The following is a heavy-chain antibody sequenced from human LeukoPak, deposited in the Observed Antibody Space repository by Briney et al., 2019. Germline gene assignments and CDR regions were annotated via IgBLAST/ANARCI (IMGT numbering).Heavy chain of an antibody. D-gene: IGHD6-13*01. V-gene: IGHV3-21*01. CDR1: GFTFSSYS. CDR2: ISSSSSYI. J-gene: IGHJ5*02. CDR3: AREPYSSSWYNWFDP. Sequence: GGSLRLSCAASGFTFSSYSMNWVRQASGKGLEWVSSISSSSSYIYYADSVKGRFTISRDNAKNSLYLQMNSLRAEDTAVYYCAREPYSSSWYNWFDPWGQGTLVTVSS.